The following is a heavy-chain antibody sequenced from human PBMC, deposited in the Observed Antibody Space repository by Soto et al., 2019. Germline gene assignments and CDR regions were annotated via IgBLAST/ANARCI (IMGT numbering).Heavy chain of an antibody. CDR1: GFTFRNYG. V-gene: IGHV3-48*04. J-gene: IGHJ5*02. CDR3: ARTYGTGSLNWFDP. Sequence: GGSLRLSCAASGFTFRNYGMNWVRQAPGKGLEWVSYISSGSGNILYADPVKGRFTISRDNAKNSLYLQMNSLRAEDTAVYYCARTYGTGSLNWFDPWGQGTLVTVSS. CDR2: ISSGSGNI. D-gene: IGHD3-10*01.